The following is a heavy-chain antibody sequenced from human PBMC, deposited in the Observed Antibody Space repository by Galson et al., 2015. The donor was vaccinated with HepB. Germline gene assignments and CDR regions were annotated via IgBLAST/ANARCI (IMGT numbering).Heavy chain of an antibody. D-gene: IGHD3/OR15-3a*01. CDR2: ISSSSSYI. CDR3: AREGSALDALDY. Sequence: SLRLSCAASGFTFSSYSMNWVRQAPGEGLEWVSSISSSSSYIYYADSVKGRFTISRDNAKNSLYLQMNSLRAEDTAVYYCAREGSALDALDYWGQGTPVTVSS. V-gene: IGHV3-21*01. CDR1: GFTFSSYS. J-gene: IGHJ4*02.